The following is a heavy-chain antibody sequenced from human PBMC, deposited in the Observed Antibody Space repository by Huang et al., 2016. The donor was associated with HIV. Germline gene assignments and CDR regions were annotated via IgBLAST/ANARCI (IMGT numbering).Heavy chain of an antibody. D-gene: IGHD2-15*01. CDR3: ARVARKYCSGGSCPLDY. Sequence: EVQLVESGGGLVKPGGSLRLSCAASGFTFSSYSMNWVRQAPGKGLEWVSSSSSSSSYIYYADSVKGRFTISRDNAKNSLYLQMNSLRAEDTAVYYCARVARKYCSGGSCPLDYWGQGTLVTVSS. CDR1: GFTFSSYS. V-gene: IGHV3-21*01. CDR2: SSSSSSYI. J-gene: IGHJ4*02.